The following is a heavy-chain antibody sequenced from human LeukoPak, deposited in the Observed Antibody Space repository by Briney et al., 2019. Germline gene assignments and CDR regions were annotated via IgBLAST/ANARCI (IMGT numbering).Heavy chain of an antibody. CDR1: GFTFSSYS. V-gene: IGHV3-48*04. CDR2: ISSSSSTI. Sequence: GGFLRLSCAASGFTFSSYSMNWVRRAPGKGLEWVSYISSSSSTIYYADSVKGRFTISRDNAKNSLYLQMNSLRAEDTAVYYCARDAHQYSSSWYVVTGNYWGQGTLVTVSS. J-gene: IGHJ4*02. CDR3: ARDAHQYSSSWYVVTGNY. D-gene: IGHD6-13*01.